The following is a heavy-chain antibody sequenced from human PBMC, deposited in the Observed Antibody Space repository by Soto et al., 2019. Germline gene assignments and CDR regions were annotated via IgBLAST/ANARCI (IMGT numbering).Heavy chain of an antibody. Sequence: GGSLRLSCAASGFTFSNAWMSWVRQAPGKGLEWVGRIKSKTDGGTTDYAAPVKGRFTISRDDSKNTLYLQMNSLKTEDTAVYYCTTDGNIVLMGDPNLDGMDVWGQGTTVTVSS. CDR3: TTDGNIVLMGDPNLDGMDV. D-gene: IGHD2-8*01. J-gene: IGHJ6*02. CDR2: IKSKTDGGTT. V-gene: IGHV3-15*01. CDR1: GFTFSNAW.